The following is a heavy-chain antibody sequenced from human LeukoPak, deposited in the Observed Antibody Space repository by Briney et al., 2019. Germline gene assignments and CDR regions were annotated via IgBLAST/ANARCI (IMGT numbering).Heavy chain of an antibody. J-gene: IGHJ4*02. V-gene: IGHV3-30*03. CDR3: AFLRRGAFDY. Sequence: PGGSLRLSCAASGFTFSSYAMSWVRQAPGKGLEWVAVISYDGSNKYYADSVKGRFTISRDNSKNTLYLQMNSLRAEDTAVYYCAFLRRGAFDYWGQGTLVTVSS. CDR1: GFTFSSYA. D-gene: IGHD3-16*01. CDR2: ISYDGSNK.